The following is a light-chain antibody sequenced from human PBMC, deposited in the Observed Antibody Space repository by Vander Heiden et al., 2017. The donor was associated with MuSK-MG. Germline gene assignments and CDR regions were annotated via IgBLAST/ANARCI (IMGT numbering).Light chain of an antibody. CDR3: QQYCSSPPDT. V-gene: IGKV3-20*01. CDR1: QSVSSSY. Sequence: EIVLTQSPGTLSLSPGERATLSCRASQSVSSSYLAWYQQKPGQAPRLLIYGASSRATGIPDRFSGRGSGTDFTLTISRLDPEDFAVYYCQQYCSSPPDTFGQQTNLEI. CDR2: GAS. J-gene: IGKJ2*01.